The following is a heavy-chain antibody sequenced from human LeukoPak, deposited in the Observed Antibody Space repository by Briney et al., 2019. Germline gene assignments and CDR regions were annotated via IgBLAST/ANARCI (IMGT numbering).Heavy chain of an antibody. V-gene: IGHV4-59*01. Sequence: SSETLSLTCTVSGGSISSYYWSWIRQPPGKGLEWIGYIYYSGSTNYNPSLKSRVTISVDTSKNQFSLKLSSVTAADTAVYYCAADDYDSSGYYRPYFDYRGQGTLVTVSS. CDR3: AADDYDSSGYYRPYFDY. CDR2: IYYSGST. CDR1: GGSISSYY. D-gene: IGHD3-22*01. J-gene: IGHJ4*02.